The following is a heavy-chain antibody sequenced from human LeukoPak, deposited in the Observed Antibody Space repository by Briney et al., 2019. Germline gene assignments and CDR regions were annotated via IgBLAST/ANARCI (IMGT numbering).Heavy chain of an antibody. CDR1: GGSISSRSYY. CDR2: IYYNGNT. V-gene: IGHV4-39*01. D-gene: IGHD4-17*01. CDR3: ARTTVTTPDY. Sequence: SETLSLTCTLSGGSISSRSYYWGWIRQPLGKGLEWIGSIYYNGNTNHSPSLKSRVTISVDTSKNQFSLNLGFVTAADTAVYYCARTTVTTPDYWGQGTLVTVSS. J-gene: IGHJ4*02.